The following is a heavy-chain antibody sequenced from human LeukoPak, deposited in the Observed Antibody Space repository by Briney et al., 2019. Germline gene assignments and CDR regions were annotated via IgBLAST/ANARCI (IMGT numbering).Heavy chain of an antibody. CDR2: IYYSGST. CDR1: GGSISSYY. Sequence: SETLPLTCTVSGGSISSYYWSWIRQSPGKGLEWIGYIYYSGSTNYNPSLKSRVTISVDTSKNQFSLKLSSVTAADTAVYYCARHRSGFTFDYWGQGTLVTVSS. V-gene: IGHV4-59*01. D-gene: IGHD7-27*01. J-gene: IGHJ4*02. CDR3: ARHRSGFTFDY.